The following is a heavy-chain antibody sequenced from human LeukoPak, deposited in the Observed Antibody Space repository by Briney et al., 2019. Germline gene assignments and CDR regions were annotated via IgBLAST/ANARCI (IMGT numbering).Heavy chain of an antibody. D-gene: IGHD5-12*01. J-gene: IGHJ6*02. CDR2: IIPILGIA. CDR3: ARDQGHGGYASRSNYYYYGMDV. V-gene: IGHV1-69*04. CDR1: GGTFSSYA. Sequence: ASVKVSCKASGGTFSSYAISWVRQAPGQGLEWMGRIIPILGIANYAQKFQGRVTITADKSTSTAYMELSSLRSEDTAVYYCARDQGHGGYASRSNYYYYGMDVWGQGTTVTVSS.